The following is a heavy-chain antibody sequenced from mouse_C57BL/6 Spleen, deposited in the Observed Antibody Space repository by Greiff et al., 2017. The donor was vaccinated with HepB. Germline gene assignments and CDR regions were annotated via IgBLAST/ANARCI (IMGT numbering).Heavy chain of an antibody. CDR3: ARGEDYDGNWYFDV. J-gene: IGHJ1*03. CDR2: ISSGSSTI. D-gene: IGHD2-4*01. CDR1: GFTFSDYG. Sequence: EVQGVESGGGLVKPGGSLKLSCAASGFTFSDYGMHWVRQAPEKGLEWVAYISSGSSTIYYAETVKGRFTISRDNAKNTLFLQMTSRRSEYTAMYYCARGEDYDGNWYFDVWGTGTTVTVSS. V-gene: IGHV5-17*01.